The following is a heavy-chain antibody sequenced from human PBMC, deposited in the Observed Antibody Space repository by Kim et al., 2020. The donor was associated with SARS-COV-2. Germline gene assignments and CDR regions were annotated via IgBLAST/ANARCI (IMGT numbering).Heavy chain of an antibody. J-gene: IGHJ2*01. CDR1: GGSFSGYY. CDR3: ARGLGYYYDSSGYYRSYW. D-gene: IGHD3-22*01. Sequence: SETLSLTCAVYGGSFSGYYWSWIRQPPGKGLEWIGEINHSGSTNYNPSLKSRVTISVDTSKNQFSLKLSSVTAADTAVYYCARGLGYYYDSSGYYRSYW. CDR2: INHSGST. V-gene: IGHV4-34*01.